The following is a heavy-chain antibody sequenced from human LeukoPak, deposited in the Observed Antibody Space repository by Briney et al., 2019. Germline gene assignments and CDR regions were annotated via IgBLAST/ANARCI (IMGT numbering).Heavy chain of an antibody. CDR2: IYTSGST. J-gene: IGHJ6*03. V-gene: IGHV4-61*02. CDR3: ARGWTAMVTLLDYYYMDV. Sequence: PSETLSLTCTVSGGSISSGSYYWSWIRQPAGKGLEWIGRIYTSGSTNYNPSLKSRVTISVDTSKNQFSLKLSSVTAADTAVYYCARGWTAMVTLLDYYYMDVWGKGTTVTVSS. CDR1: GGSISSGSYY. D-gene: IGHD5-18*01.